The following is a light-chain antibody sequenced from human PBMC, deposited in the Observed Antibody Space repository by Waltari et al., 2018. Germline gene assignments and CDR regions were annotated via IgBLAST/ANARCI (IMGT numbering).Light chain of an antibody. J-gene: IGKJ5*01. CDR1: QNILYSSNNKNY. V-gene: IGKV4-1*01. Sequence: DIVMTQSPDSLAVSLGERATINCKSSQNILYSSNNKNYLAWFQQKPGKPPKLLIYSASTRESGVPGRFSGSGSGADFTLTINSLQAEDVAVYYCQQYYSAPITFGQGTRLEIK. CDR2: SAS. CDR3: QQYYSAPIT.